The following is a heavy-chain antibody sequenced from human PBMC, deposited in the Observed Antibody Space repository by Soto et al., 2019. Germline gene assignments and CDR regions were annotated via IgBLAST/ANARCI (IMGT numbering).Heavy chain of an antibody. CDR3: ASSGFLTGWLYDAFDI. CDR2: IYYSGST. CDR1: GGYISSYY. V-gene: IGHV4-59*01. J-gene: IGHJ3*02. Sequence: SETLSLTCTVSGGYISSYYWSWIRQPPGKGLEWIGYIYYSGSTNYNPSLKSRVTISVDTSKNQFSLKLSSVTAADTAVYYCASSGFLTGWLYDAFDIWGQGTMVTVSS. D-gene: IGHD3-9*01.